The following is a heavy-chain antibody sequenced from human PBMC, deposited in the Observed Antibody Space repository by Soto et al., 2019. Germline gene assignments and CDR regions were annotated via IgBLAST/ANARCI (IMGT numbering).Heavy chain of an antibody. Sequence: GGSLRLSCAASGFTFSSYAMHWVRQAPGKGLEYVSAISSNGGSTYYANSVKGRFTISRDNSKNTLYLQMGSLRAEDMAVYYCARELYSSSWYGEGFQHWGQGTLVTVSS. D-gene: IGHD6-13*01. CDR2: ISSNGGST. CDR3: ARELYSSSWYGEGFQH. J-gene: IGHJ1*01. V-gene: IGHV3-64*01. CDR1: GFTFSSYA.